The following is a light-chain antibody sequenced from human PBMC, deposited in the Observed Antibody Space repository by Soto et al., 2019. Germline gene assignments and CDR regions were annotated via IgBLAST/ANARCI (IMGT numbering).Light chain of an antibody. V-gene: IGKV4-1*01. CDR2: WAS. Sequence: DIVMTQSPDSLAVSLGERATINCKSSQSLLYSSNNKNYLAWYQQKPGQPPKLLIYWASPRESGVPARLSGRGSGTDFTLTISSLQAEDVAVYYCQQYYSTPLTFGGGTKVEIK. J-gene: IGKJ4*01. CDR3: QQYYSTPLT. CDR1: QSLLYSSNNKNY.